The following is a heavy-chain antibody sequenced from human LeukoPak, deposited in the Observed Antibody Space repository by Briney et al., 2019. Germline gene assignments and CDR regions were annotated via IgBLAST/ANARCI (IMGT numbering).Heavy chain of an antibody. CDR3: ARDDDVTTLDYYYYGMDV. V-gene: IGHV3-30-3*01. CDR2: ISYDGSNK. CDR1: GFTFSSYA. Sequence: PGGSLRLSCAASGFTFSSYAMHWVRQAPGKGLEWVAVISYDGSNKYYADSVKGRFTISRDNSKNTLYLQMNSLRAEDTAVYYCARDDDVTTLDYYYYGMDVWGQGTTVTVSS. J-gene: IGHJ6*02. D-gene: IGHD4-17*01.